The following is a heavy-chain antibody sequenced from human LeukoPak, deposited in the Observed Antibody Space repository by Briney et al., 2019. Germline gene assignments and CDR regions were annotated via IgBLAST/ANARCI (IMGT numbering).Heavy chain of an antibody. V-gene: IGHV7-4-1*02. D-gene: IGHD2-2*01. CDR2: INTNTGNP. CDR1: GYTLTNYA. Sequence: ASVKVSCKASGYTLTNYALNWVRQAPGQGLEWMGWINTNTGNPTYAQGFTGQFVFSLDTSVNTAYLQISSLKAEDTAIYYCARMQGYCSTTSCYPHYWGQGTLVTVSS. CDR3: ARMQGYCSTTSCYPHY. J-gene: IGHJ4*02.